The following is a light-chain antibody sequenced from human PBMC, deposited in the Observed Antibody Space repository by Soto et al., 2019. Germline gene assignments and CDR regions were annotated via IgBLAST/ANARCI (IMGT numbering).Light chain of an antibody. CDR3: QQYNNWYT. Sequence: EILMTQSPATLSVSPGERATLSCSASQSVRRNLPWYTQKPGQAPRLLIYGASTRATGIPARFSGSGSGTEFTLTISSLQSEDFAVYYCQQYNNWYTFGQGTKLEIK. CDR1: QSVRRN. J-gene: IGKJ2*01. V-gene: IGKV3-15*01. CDR2: GAS.